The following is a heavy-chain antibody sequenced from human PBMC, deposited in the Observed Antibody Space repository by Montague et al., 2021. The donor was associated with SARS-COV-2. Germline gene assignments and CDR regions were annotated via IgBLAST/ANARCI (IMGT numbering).Heavy chain of an antibody. CDR1: GGSIGTSSYY. CDR2: IYYSGNT. Sequence: SETLSLTCTVSGGSIGTSSYYWGWTRQPPGKGPEWIGSIYYSGNTYYNPSLKSRVSISGDTSKNQFSLKLSSVTAADTAVYYCVRQEFRGAALYYFDNWGQGAEVPGSS. V-gene: IGHV4-39*01. CDR3: VRQEFRGAALYYFDN. J-gene: IGHJ4*02. D-gene: IGHD3-10*01.